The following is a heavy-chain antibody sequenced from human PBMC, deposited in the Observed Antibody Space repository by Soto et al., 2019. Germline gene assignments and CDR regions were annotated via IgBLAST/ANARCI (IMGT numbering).Heavy chain of an antibody. D-gene: IGHD2-15*01. J-gene: IGHJ5*02. Sequence: ASVKVSCKASGGTFSSYTISWVRQAPGQGLEWMGRIIPILGIANYAQKFQGRVTITADKSTSTAYMELSSLRSEDTAVYYCAREACSGGSCYRGRYNWFDPWGQGTLVTVSS. CDR1: GGTFSSYT. V-gene: IGHV1-69*04. CDR2: IIPILGIA. CDR3: AREACSGGSCYRGRYNWFDP.